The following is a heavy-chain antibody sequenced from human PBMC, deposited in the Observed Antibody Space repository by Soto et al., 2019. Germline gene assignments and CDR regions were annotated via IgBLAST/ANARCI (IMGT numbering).Heavy chain of an antibody. CDR3: ARDHYGDYIFDY. J-gene: IGHJ4*02. CDR2: ISSGTTTI. D-gene: IGHD4-17*01. V-gene: IGHV3-48*02. CDR1: GFTFSSYS. Sequence: EVQLVESGGGFVQPGGSLRLSCAASGFTFSSYSMNWVRQAPGKGLEWVSYISSGTTTIYYADSGKGRFTISRANAKNSLYLQMNTLRDADTAVYYCARDHYGDYIFDYWGQGTLVTVSS.